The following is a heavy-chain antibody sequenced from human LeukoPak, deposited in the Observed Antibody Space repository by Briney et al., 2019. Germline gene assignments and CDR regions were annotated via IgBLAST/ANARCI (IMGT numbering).Heavy chain of an antibody. V-gene: IGHV1-18*01. CDR2: ISAYNGNT. Sequence: ASVKVSCKASGYTFTSYGISWARQAPGQGLEWMGWISAYNGNTNYAQKLQGRVTMTTDTSTSTAYMELRSLRSDDTAVSYCAVAVAGNLDYWGQGTLVTVSS. D-gene: IGHD6-19*01. CDR3: AVAVAGNLDY. J-gene: IGHJ4*02. CDR1: GYTFTSYG.